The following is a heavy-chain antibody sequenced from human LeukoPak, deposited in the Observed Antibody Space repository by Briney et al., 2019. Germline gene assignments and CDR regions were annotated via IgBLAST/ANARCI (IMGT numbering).Heavy chain of an antibody. CDR1: GDSISSFY. CDR3: ARDRSAYDYDKRWFYYYMDV. CDR2: IYFGGST. Sequence: PSETLFLTCNVSGDSISSFYWNWIRQSAGKGLEWIGRIYFGGSTYSSPSLKSRVTMSLDTSKNQFSLKLTSVTAADTAVYYCARDRSAYDYDKRWFYYYMDVWGKGTTVTISS. J-gene: IGHJ6*03. D-gene: IGHD5-12*01. V-gene: IGHV4-4*07.